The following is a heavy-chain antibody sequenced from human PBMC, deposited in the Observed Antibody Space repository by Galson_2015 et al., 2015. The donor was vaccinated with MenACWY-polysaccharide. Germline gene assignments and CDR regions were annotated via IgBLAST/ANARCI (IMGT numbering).Heavy chain of an antibody. CDR2: INSDGSST. Sequence: RLSCAASGFNLSSYWMHWVRQAPGKGLVWVSRINSDGSSTSYADSVKGRFTISRDNARNTLYLHMNGLRGEDTAVYYCARGNYYGMDVWGQETTVTVSS. CDR1: GFNLSSYW. J-gene: IGHJ6*02. V-gene: IGHV3-74*01. CDR3: ARGNYYGMDV.